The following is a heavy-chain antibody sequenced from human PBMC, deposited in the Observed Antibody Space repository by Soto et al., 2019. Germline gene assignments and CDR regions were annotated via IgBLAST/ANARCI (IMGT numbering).Heavy chain of an antibody. CDR1: GYTFTSYA. J-gene: IGHJ6*02. Sequence: ASVKVSCKASGYTFTSYAMHWVRQAPGQRLEWMGWINAGNGNTKYSQKFQGRVTITRDTSASTAYMELSSLRSEDTAVYYCARDKRFLEWLLFGRYGMDVWGQGPTVTVSS. V-gene: IGHV1-3*01. CDR2: INAGNGNT. D-gene: IGHD3-3*01. CDR3: ARDKRFLEWLLFGRYGMDV.